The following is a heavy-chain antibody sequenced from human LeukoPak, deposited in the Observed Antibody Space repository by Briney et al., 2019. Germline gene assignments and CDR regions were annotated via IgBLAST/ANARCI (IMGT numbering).Heavy chain of an antibody. CDR3: ARARVNYGSVDLDY. V-gene: IGHV1-69*13. Sequence: SVKVSCKASGGTFSSYAISWVRQAPGQGLEWVGGIIPIFGTANYAQKFQGRVTITADESTSTAYMELSSLRSEDTAVYYCARARVNYGSVDLDYWGQGTLVTVSS. J-gene: IGHJ4*02. CDR1: GGTFSSYA. D-gene: IGHD3-10*01. CDR2: IIPIFGTA.